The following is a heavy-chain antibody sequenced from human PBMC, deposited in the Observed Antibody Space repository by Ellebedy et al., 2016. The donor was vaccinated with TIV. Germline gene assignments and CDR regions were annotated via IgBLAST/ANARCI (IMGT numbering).Heavy chain of an antibody. D-gene: IGHD6-19*01. V-gene: IGHV3-7*01. Sequence: GESLKISCAASGFTFSNYWMSWVRQAPGKGLEWVANIKQDGSETYYIDLVKGRFVISRDNAKNSLYLQMNSLSDDDTATYYCARDQWLGRAYYFDYWGQGALVTV. CDR3: ARDQWLGRAYYFDY. J-gene: IGHJ4*02. CDR2: IKQDGSET. CDR1: GFTFSNYW.